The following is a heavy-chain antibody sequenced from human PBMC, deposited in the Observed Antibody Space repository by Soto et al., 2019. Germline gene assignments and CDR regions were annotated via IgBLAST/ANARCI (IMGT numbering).Heavy chain of an antibody. Sequence: ETLSLTCTVSGGPMTAYYWSWIRQPPGKGLEWLGYIYYSGSTNYDPSLKSRVTISVDTSKSQFSLELSSVTAADTAVYYCARQDPFNTGWHFDSWGQGTLVTVSS. V-gene: IGHV4-59*08. CDR1: GGPMTAYY. J-gene: IGHJ4*02. D-gene: IGHD6-19*01. CDR2: IYYSGST. CDR3: ARQDPFNTGWHFDS.